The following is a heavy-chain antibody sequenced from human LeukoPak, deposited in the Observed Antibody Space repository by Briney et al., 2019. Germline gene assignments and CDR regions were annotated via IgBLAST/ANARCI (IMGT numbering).Heavy chain of an antibody. D-gene: IGHD3-10*01. Sequence: ASVKVSCKASGYTFTGYYMHWVRQAPVQGLEWMGWINPNSGGTNYAQKFQGRVTMTRDTSISTAYMELSRLRSDDTAVYYCARDQKGLHYYGSGSYGLVDYWGQGTLVTVSS. CDR2: INPNSGGT. CDR1: GYTFTGYY. J-gene: IGHJ4*02. CDR3: ARDQKGLHYYGSGSYGLVDY. V-gene: IGHV1-2*02.